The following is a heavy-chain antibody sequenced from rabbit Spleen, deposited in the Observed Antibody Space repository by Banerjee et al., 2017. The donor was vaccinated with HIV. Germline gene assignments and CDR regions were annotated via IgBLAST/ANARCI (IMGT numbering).Heavy chain of an antibody. D-gene: IGHD8-1*01. Sequence: QSLEESGGDLVKPGASLTLTCIASGVSFSGDSYMCWVRQAPGRGLEWIACIDTGSSGFTYFATWAKGRFTISKTSSTTVTLQMTSLTAADTATYFCARDSGSSFSSYGMDLWGPGTSSPS. CDR2: IDTGSSGFT. CDR3: ARDSGSSFSSYGMDL. CDR1: GVSFSGDSY. J-gene: IGHJ6*01. V-gene: IGHV1S40*01.